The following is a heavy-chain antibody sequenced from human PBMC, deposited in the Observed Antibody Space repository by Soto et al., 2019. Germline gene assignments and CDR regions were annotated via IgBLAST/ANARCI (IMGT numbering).Heavy chain of an antibody. CDR1: GGSISSSSHY. CDR2: IYYSGST. Sequence: PSETLSLTCTVSGGSISSSSHYWGWIRQPPGKGLEWIGSIYYSGSTYYNPSLKSRVTISVDTSKNQFSLRLTSVTAADTAVYYCAMSSGCSAGSCAFDPWGQGPLVTVS. CDR3: AMSSGCSAGSCAFDP. V-gene: IGHV4-39*07. J-gene: IGHJ5*02. D-gene: IGHD2-15*01.